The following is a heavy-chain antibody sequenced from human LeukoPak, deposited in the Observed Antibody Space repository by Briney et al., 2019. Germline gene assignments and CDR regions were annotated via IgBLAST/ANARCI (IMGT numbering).Heavy chain of an antibody. V-gene: IGHV1-69*04. J-gene: IGHJ6*02. CDR1: GGTFSSYA. CDR3: AREVTGYCSSTSCRHYYYYYDMDV. D-gene: IGHD2-2*01. Sequence: GASVKVSCKASGGTFSSYAISWVRQAPGQGLEWMGRIIPILGIANYAQKFQGRVTITADKSTSTAYMELSSLRSEDTAVYYCAREVTGYCSSTSCRHYYYYYDMDVWGQGTTVTVSS. CDR2: IIPILGIA.